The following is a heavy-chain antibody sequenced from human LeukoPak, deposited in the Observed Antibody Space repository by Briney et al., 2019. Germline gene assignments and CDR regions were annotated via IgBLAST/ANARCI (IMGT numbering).Heavy chain of an antibody. J-gene: IGHJ2*01. V-gene: IGHV1-2*02. CDR1: GHSFIIYY. CDR2: IYPSSGGT. CDR3: ARQSDLGQFDL. D-gene: IGHD7-27*01. Sequence: ASVKVSCKASGHSFIIYYMHWVRQAPGQGLEWMGWIYPSSGGTKYAQKFQGRVTMTRDTSISTAYMELSRLTSDDTAVYYCARQSDLGQFDLWGRGTLVTVS.